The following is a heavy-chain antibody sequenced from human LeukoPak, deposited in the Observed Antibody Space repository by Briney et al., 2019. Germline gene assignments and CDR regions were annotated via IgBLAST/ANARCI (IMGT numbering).Heavy chain of an antibody. Sequence: SETLSLTCTVSGYSIRSGYYWGWIRQPPGKGLEWIGSIYYSGSTYYNPSLKSRVTISVDTSKNQFSLKLSSVTAADTAVYYCASSPAVAGTYYWGQGTLVTVSS. J-gene: IGHJ4*02. V-gene: IGHV4-38-2*02. CDR3: ASSPAVAGTYY. CDR1: GYSIRSGYY. CDR2: IYYSGST. D-gene: IGHD6-19*01.